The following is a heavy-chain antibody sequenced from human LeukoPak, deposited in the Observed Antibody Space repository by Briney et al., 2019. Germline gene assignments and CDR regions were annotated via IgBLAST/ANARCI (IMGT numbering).Heavy chain of an antibody. CDR1: GYTFTGYY. Sequence: GASVKASCKASGYTFTGYYMHWVRQAPGQGLEWMGRINPNNGGTNYAQKFQGRVTMTRDTSISTAYMELSRLRSDDTAVYYCARPRRGSSWYDYWGQGTLVTVSS. CDR2: INPNNGGT. V-gene: IGHV1-2*06. CDR3: ARPRRGSSWYDY. D-gene: IGHD6-13*01. J-gene: IGHJ4*02.